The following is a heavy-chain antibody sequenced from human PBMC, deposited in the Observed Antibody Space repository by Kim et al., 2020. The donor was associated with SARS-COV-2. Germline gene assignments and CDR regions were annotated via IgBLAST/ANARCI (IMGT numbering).Heavy chain of an antibody. CDR2: INPNSGGT. V-gene: IGHV1-2*02. CDR3: ARVLGYSYGYLSLFGY. CDR1: GYTFTGYY. D-gene: IGHD5-18*01. Sequence: ASVKVSCKASGYTFTGYYMHWVRQAPGQGLEWMGWINPNSGGTNYAQKFQGRVTMTRDTSISTAYMELSRLRSDDTAVYYCARVLGYSYGYLSLFGYWGQGTLVTVSS. J-gene: IGHJ4*02.